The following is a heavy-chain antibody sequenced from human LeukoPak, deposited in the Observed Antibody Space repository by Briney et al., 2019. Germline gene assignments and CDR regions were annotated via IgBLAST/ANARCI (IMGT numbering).Heavy chain of an antibody. D-gene: IGHD5-24*01. J-gene: IGHJ4*02. Sequence: SETLSLTCTVSGGSISSSSYYWGWIRQPPGKGLEWVGNIYYSGSTYYNPSLKGRVTISLDTSKNQFSLRLSSVTAAYTAVYYCARDRDGYNYVDYWGQGTLVTVSS. CDR2: IYYSGST. CDR3: ARDRDGYNYVDY. V-gene: IGHV4-39*07. CDR1: GGSISSSSYY.